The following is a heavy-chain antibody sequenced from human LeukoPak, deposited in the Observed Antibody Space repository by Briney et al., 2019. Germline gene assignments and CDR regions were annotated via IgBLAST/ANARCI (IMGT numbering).Heavy chain of an antibody. D-gene: IGHD3-22*01. Sequence: PGGSLRLSCAASGFTFSYYGIHWVRQAPGKGLEWVSYISNNSTTIYYADSVKGRFTIPRDNAKNTLYLQMNSLRAEDTAVYYCAREADYYDSSGLDYWGQGTLVTVSS. CDR3: AREADYYDSSGLDY. CDR2: ISNNSTTI. J-gene: IGHJ4*02. CDR1: GFTFSYYG. V-gene: IGHV3-48*04.